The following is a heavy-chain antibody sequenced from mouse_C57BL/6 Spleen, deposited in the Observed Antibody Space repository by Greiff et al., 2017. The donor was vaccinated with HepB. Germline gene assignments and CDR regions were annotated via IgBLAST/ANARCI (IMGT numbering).Heavy chain of an antibody. CDR1: GYTFTSYW. D-gene: IGHD1-1*01. CDR3: ARGDSYYGSSYGGWFAY. V-gene: IGHV1-55*01. J-gene: IGHJ3*01. CDR2: IYPGSGST. Sequence: VKLQQPGAELVKPGASVKMSCKASGYTFTSYWITWVKQRPGQGLEWIGDIYPGSGSTNYNEKFKSKATLTVDTSSSTAYMQLSSLTSEDSAVYYCARGDSYYGSSYGGWFAYWGQGTLVTVSA.